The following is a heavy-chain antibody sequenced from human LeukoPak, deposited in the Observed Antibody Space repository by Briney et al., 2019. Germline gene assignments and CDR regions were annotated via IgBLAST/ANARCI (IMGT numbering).Heavy chain of an antibody. Sequence: GGSLRLSCAASGFTFSSYWVNWVRQAPGKGLEWVDNINQDGSEKYYVDSVKGRSTISRDNGKNSLYLQLNSLRAEDTAVYYCAREGRGEYFDYWGQGTLVTVSS. V-gene: IGHV3-7*01. D-gene: IGHD3-10*01. CDR3: AREGRGEYFDY. CDR1: GFTFSSYW. J-gene: IGHJ4*02. CDR2: INQDGSEK.